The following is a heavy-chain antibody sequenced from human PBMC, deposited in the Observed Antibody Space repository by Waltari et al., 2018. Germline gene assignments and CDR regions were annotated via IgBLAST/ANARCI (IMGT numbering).Heavy chain of an antibody. D-gene: IGHD6-25*01. V-gene: IGHV3-23*04. J-gene: IGHJ4*02. Sequence: EVHLVESGGGLAEPGGSLRLSCLASGFTFRSYVIHWVRQAPGKGLEWVSAISSGGSTYYADSVKGRFTISRDNSKNTLSLQMNSLRAEDTAVYYCAKGSIAAAGFFDYWGQGVLVTVSS. CDR1: GFTFRSYV. CDR3: AKGSIAAAGFFDY. CDR2: ISSGGST.